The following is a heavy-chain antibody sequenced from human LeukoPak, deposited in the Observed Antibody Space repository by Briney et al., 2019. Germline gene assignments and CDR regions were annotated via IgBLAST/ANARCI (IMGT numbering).Heavy chain of an antibody. CDR1: GFTVTDNY. CDR3: ARGREAAAGSAALDL. J-gene: IGHJ3*01. CDR2: IYGGGDT. D-gene: IGHD6-13*01. Sequence: GGSLRLSCAASGFTVTDNYMNWVRQSSGKGLEWVSVIYGGGDTNYADSVKGRFTISRDNSKNTLYLQMNSLRAEDTAVYYCARGREAAAGSAALDLWGQGTMVTVSS. V-gene: IGHV3-53*05.